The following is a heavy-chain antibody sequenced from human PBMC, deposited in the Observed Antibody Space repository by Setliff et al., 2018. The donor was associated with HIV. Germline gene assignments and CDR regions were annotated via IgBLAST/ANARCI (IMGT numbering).Heavy chain of an antibody. Sequence: GASVKVSCKASGYSFTSYYIHWVRQAPGQGREWMGIINPSGGSTSYAQKFQGRVTMTRDTSTSTVYMELSSLRSEDTAVYNCARGYPSSPYYYYMDVWGKGTTVTVSS. J-gene: IGHJ6*03. V-gene: IGHV1-46*01. D-gene: IGHD5-12*01. CDR2: INPSGGST. CDR3: ARGYPSSPYYYYMDV. CDR1: GYSFTSYY.